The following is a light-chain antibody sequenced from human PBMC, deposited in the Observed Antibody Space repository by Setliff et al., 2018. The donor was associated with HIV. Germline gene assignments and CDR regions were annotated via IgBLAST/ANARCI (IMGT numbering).Light chain of an antibody. CDR3: SSYTSNSPYV. V-gene: IGLV2-14*03. CDR2: DVS. Sequence: QSALPQPASVSGSPGQSITISCTGTSSDVGTYNFVSWYQQHPGKAPKLMIYDVSNRPSGVSNRFSGSKSGNTASLTISGLQAEDEADYYCSSYTSNSPYVFGTGTKVTVL. J-gene: IGLJ1*01. CDR1: SSDVGTYNF.